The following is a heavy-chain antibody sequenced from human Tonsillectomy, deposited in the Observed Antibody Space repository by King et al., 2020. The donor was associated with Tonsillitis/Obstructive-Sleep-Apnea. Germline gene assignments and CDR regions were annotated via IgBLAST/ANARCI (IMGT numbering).Heavy chain of an antibody. V-gene: IGHV3-33*01. J-gene: IGHJ4*02. CDR3: AREGVPGGDLDY. CDR1: GFTFSSYG. CDR2: IWYDGSNK. Sequence: HVQLVESGGGVVQPGRSLRLSCAASGFTFSSYGMHWVRQAPGKGLEWVAVIWYDGSNKYYADSVKGRFTISRDNSKNTLYLQMNSLRAEDTAVYYCAREGVPGGDLDYWGQGTLVTVSS. D-gene: IGHD3-16*01.